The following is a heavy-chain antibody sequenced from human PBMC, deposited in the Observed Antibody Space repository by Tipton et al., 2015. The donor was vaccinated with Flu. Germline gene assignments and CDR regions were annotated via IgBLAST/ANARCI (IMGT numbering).Heavy chain of an antibody. CDR3: ARDVLNYDRSQWFDP. V-gene: IGHV4-61*02. J-gene: IGHJ5*02. CDR1: GASISSGSYY. D-gene: IGHD3-22*01. Sequence: TLSLTCSVSGASISSGSYYWSWIRQPAGKGLEWIGRIYTSGSTNYNPSLTSRVTISLDTSKNQFSLKLTSVTAADTAVYYCARDVLNYDRSQWFDPWGQGTLVTVSS. CDR2: IYTSGST.